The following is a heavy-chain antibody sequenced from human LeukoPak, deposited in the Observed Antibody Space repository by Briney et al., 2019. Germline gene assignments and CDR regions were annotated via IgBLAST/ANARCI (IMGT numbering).Heavy chain of an antibody. V-gene: IGHV3-30-3*01. D-gene: IGHD6-13*01. CDR2: IPYDGSNK. CDR3: ARDGRYSSSWYHAPYYYYYYGMDV. Sequence: PGGSLRLSCAASGFTFSSYAMHWVRQAPGKGLEWVAVIPYDGSNKYYADSVKGRFTISRDNSKNTLYLQMNSLRAEDTAVYYCARDGRYSSSWYHAPYYYYYYGMDVWGQGTTVTVSS. J-gene: IGHJ6*02. CDR1: GFTFSSYA.